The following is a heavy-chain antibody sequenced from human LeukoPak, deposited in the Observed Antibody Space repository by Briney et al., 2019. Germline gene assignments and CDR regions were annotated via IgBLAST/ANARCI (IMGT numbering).Heavy chain of an antibody. CDR3: AKAQYYDILTGYYGYFQH. J-gene: IGHJ1*01. Sequence: GGSLRLSCAASGFTFRSYAMSWVRQALGKGLEWVSGVGDNGENTYYADSVKGRITISRDNSKNTLYLQMNSLRAEDTAVYYCAKAQYYDILTGYYGYFQHWGQGALVTVSS. CDR2: VGDNGENT. CDR1: GFTFRSYA. V-gene: IGHV3-23*01. D-gene: IGHD3-9*01.